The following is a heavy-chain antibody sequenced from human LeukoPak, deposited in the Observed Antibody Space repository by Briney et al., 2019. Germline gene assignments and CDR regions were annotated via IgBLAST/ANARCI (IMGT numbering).Heavy chain of an antibody. Sequence: SQTLSLTCAISGDSVSSNSAARNWIRQSPSRGLEWLGRTYYRSKWYNDNAVSVKSRIIINPDTSKNQFSLQLNSVTPEDTAVYYCARDEDGYNYGFDPWGQGTLVTVSS. V-gene: IGHV6-1*01. J-gene: IGHJ5*02. CDR1: GDSVSSNSAA. D-gene: IGHD5-24*01. CDR2: TYYRSKWYN. CDR3: ARDEDGYNYGFDP.